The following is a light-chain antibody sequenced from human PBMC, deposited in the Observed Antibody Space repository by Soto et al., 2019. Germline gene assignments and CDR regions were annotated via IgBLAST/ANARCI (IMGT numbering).Light chain of an antibody. Sequence: EIVLTQSPGTLSLSPGERATLSCRASQSVSSSSLAWYQQKRGQAPRPLIYGASSRATGIPDRFSGSGSGTDLTLTISRLEPEDFAVYYCQHYGSSYILGGGTKVDIK. CDR1: QSVSSSS. CDR2: GAS. V-gene: IGKV3-20*01. CDR3: QHYGSSYI. J-gene: IGKJ4*01.